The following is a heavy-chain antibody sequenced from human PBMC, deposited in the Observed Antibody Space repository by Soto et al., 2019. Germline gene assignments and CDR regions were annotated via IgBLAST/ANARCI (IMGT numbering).Heavy chain of an antibody. Sequence: LSLTCAVYGGSFSGYYWSWIRQPPGKGLEWIGEINHSGSTNYNPSLKSRVTISVDTSKNQFSLKLSSVTAADTAVYYCARKVLRFLEWLSRVNWFDPWGQGTLVTVSS. CDR1: GGSFSGYY. V-gene: IGHV4-34*01. J-gene: IGHJ5*02. CDR3: ARKVLRFLEWLSRVNWFDP. D-gene: IGHD3-3*01. CDR2: INHSGST.